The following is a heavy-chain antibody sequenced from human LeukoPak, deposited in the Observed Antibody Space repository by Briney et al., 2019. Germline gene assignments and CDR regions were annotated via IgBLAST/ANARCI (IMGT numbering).Heavy chain of an antibody. Sequence: ASVKVSCKASGGTFSSSAISWVRQAPGQGLEWMGRIIPILGIANYAQKFQGRVTITADKSTSTAYMELSSLRSEDTAVYYCAREDYDRSGYSGFDYWGQGALVTVSS. CDR2: IIPILGIA. V-gene: IGHV1-69*04. J-gene: IGHJ4*02. CDR3: AREDYDRSGYSGFDY. CDR1: GGTFSSSA. D-gene: IGHD3-22*01.